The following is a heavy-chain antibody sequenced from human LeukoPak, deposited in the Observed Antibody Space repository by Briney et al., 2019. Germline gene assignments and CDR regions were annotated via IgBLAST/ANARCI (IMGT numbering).Heavy chain of an antibody. CDR1: GGSISSHY. D-gene: IGHD2-2*01. CDR3: ARDLGDCSSTSCYNNWFDP. Sequence: SETLSLTCTVSGGSISSHYWSWIRQHPGKGLEWIGYIYYSGSTYYNPSLKSRVTISVDTSKNQFSLKLSSVTAADTAVYYCARDLGDCSSTSCYNNWFDPWGQGTLVTVSS. J-gene: IGHJ5*02. V-gene: IGHV4-59*06. CDR2: IYYSGST.